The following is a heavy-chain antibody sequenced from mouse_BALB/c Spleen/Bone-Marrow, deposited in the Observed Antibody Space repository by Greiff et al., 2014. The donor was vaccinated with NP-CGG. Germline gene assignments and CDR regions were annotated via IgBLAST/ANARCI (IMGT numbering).Heavy chain of an antibody. Sequence: VQLQQSGPELVKPGASVKMSCKASGYTFTSYVMHWVKQKPGQGLEWIGYFNPYNDGTKYNEKFKGKATLTSDKSSSTAYMELSSLTSEDAAVYYCARKGKLYYDNPSWYFDVWGAGTTVTISS. CDR2: FNPYNDGT. D-gene: IGHD2-1*01. J-gene: IGHJ1*01. V-gene: IGHV1-14*01. CDR3: ARKGKLYYDNPSWYFDV. CDR1: GYTFTSYV.